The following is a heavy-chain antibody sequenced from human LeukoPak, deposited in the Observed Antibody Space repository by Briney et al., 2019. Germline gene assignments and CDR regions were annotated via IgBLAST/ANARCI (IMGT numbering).Heavy chain of an antibody. V-gene: IGHV6-1*01. J-gene: IGHJ5*02. Sequence: SQTLSPTCVISEDSVSSNSATWNWIRQSPSRGLEWLGRTYYRSEWNNDYADSVKSRITINPDTSKNQFSLQLNSVTPEDTAVYYCARDYALHWSLYGGYRNWFDPWGQGTLVTVSS. CDR2: TYYRSEWNN. CDR3: ARDYALHWSLYGGYRNWFDP. D-gene: IGHD5-12*01. CDR1: EDSVSSNSAT.